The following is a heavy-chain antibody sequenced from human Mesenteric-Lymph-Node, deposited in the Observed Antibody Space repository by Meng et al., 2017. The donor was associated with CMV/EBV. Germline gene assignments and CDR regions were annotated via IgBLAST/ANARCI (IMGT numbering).Heavy chain of an antibody. J-gene: IGHJ4*02. CDR3: AGDGDYYGSGGY. Sequence: SCKASGGPFSSYAISWVRQAPGQGLGWMGGIIPIFGTANYAQKFQGRVTLTADESTSTAYMELSSLGSEDTAVYYCAGDGDYYGSGGYWGQGTLVTVSS. D-gene: IGHD3-10*01. CDR2: IIPIFGTA. V-gene: IGHV1-69*01. CDR1: GGPFSSYA.